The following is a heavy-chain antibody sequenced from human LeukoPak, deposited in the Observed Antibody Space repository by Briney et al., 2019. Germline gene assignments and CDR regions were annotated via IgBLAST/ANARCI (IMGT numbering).Heavy chain of an antibody. CDR2: IRYDGSNK. CDR1: GFTFSSYG. D-gene: IGHD5-24*01. J-gene: IGHJ4*02. V-gene: IGHV3-30*02. CDR3: AKDKSGGYNRNFDY. Sequence: GGSLRLSCTASGFTFSSYGMHWVRQAPGKGLEWVAFIRYDGSNKYYADSVKGRFTISRDNSKNTLYLQMNSLRAEDTAVYYCAKDKSGGYNRNFDYWGQGTLVTVSS.